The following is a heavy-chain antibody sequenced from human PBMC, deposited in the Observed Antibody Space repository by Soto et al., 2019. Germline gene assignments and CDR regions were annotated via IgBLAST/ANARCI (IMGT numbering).Heavy chain of an antibody. CDR2: IYWEDDK. CDR1: GFSLSTSGVG. V-gene: IGHV2-5*02. CDR3: PHRSSNSWYFDY. D-gene: IGHD6-13*01. J-gene: IGHJ4*02. Sequence: QITLKESGPTLVKPTQTLTLTCTFSGFSLSTSGVGVGWIRQPPGEALEWLALIYWEDDKRYSPSLKTRLTITQDPTKNQVVLTITNMDPVDTATYYCPHRSSNSWYFDYWGQGTLVTVSS.